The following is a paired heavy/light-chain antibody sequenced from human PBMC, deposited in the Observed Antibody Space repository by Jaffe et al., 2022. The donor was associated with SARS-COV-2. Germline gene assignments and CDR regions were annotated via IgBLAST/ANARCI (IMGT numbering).Heavy chain of an antibody. CDR3: ARDLRIVVAAKMEFYHYGLDV. CDR1: GYPFNTYG. Sequence: QVQLVQSGAEVKKPGASVKVSCKASGYPFNTYGITWVRQAPGQGLEWMGWISTYNGDTNYEQKLQGRVTMTTDTSTSTAYMELRSLTSDDTAVYFCARDLRIVVAAKMEFYHYGLDVWGQGTTVTVSS. J-gene: IGHJ6*02. V-gene: IGHV1-18*01. CDR2: ISTYNGDT. D-gene: IGHD6-19*01.
Light chain of an antibody. Sequence: DIVMTQSPLSLPVTPGEPASISCRSSQSLLQRNGYNYLDWYLQKPGQSPQLLIYLGSNRASGVPDRFSGSGSGTDFTLKISRVEAEDVGVYYCMEGLQTPRTFGQGTKVEIK. CDR2: LGS. J-gene: IGKJ1*01. V-gene: IGKV2-28*01. CDR1: QSLLQRNGYNY. CDR3: MEGLQTPRT.